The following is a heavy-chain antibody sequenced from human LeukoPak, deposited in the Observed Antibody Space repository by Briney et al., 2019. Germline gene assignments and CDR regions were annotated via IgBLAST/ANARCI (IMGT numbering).Heavy chain of an antibody. V-gene: IGHV4-59*08. CDR1: GVSISSYY. CDR3: ATTAGSGSSPDF. D-gene: IGHD3-10*01. Sequence: SETLSLTCTVSGVSISSYYWSWIRQPPGKGLEWIGYIYYSGSTNYNPSLKSRVTISVDTSKNQFSLKLSSVTVADTAVHYCATTAGSGSSPDFWGQGTLGTVSS. CDR2: IYYSGST. J-gene: IGHJ4*02.